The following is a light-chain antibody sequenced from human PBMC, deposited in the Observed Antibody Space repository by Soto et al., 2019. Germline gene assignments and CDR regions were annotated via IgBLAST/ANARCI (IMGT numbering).Light chain of an antibody. J-gene: IGLJ1*01. CDR3: ISYTSSSSYV. V-gene: IGLV2-14*01. CDR2: DGS. Sequence: QSVLTQPASVSGSPGQSITISCTGTSSDVGSYNYVSWYQQHPGKSPKLMIYDGSNRPSGVYTHFSGSKSGNTASLTISRLQAEYEAAYYCISYTSSSSYVFGPGTKVTVL. CDR1: SSDVGSYNY.